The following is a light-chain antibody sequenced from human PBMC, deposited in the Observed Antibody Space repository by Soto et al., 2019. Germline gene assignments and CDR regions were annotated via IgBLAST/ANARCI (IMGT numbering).Light chain of an antibody. CDR1: SSDIGSYNL. V-gene: IGLV2-23*01. J-gene: IGLJ2*01. CDR2: ESS. CDR3: CSYVGSSTLV. Sequence: QSVLTQPASVSGSPGQSITISCTGTSSDIGSYNLVSWYQQHPGKAPKLMIYESSKRPSGVPNRFSGSKSGNTASLTISGLQAEDEADYYCCSYVGSSTLVFGGRTKLTVL.